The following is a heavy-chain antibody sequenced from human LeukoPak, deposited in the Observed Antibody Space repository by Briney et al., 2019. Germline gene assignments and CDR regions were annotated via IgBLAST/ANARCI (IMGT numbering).Heavy chain of an antibody. CDR1: GGSFSGYY. D-gene: IGHD5-18*01. Sequence: PSETLSLTCAVYGGSFSGYYWSWIRQPPGKGLEWIGEINHSGSTNYNPSLKSRVTISVDTSKNQFSLKLSSVTAADTAVYYCAGRPGYSYGWLFDYWGQGTLVTVSS. J-gene: IGHJ4*02. V-gene: IGHV4-34*01. CDR2: INHSGST. CDR3: AGRPGYSYGWLFDY.